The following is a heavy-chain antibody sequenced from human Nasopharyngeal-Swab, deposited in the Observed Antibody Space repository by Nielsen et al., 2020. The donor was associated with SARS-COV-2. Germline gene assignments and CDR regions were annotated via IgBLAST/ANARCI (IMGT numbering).Heavy chain of an antibody. Sequence: SETLSLTCNVSGGSISSYGYYWGWIRQPPGKGLEWIASIYNSGNTYYSPSLKSRVTISVDTSKNHLSLRLRSVSAADTAVYYCARHVYCSGGSCYLRYFDYWGQGTLVTVSS. CDR3: ARHVYCSGGSCYLRYFDY. D-gene: IGHD2-15*01. J-gene: IGHJ4*02. CDR1: GGSISSYGYY. CDR2: IYNSGNT. V-gene: IGHV4-39*01.